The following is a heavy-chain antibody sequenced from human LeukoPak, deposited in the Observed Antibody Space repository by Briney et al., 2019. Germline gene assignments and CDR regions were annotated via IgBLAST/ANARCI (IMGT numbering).Heavy chain of an antibody. Sequence: SDTLSLTWTVSGGSVSSGSYCWSWLRQTPGKGLEWIGYIYYSGSTNYNPSLKSRVTISVDTSKNQFSLKLSSVTAADTAVYYCARRGYYKIDPWGQGTLVTVSS. CDR1: GGSVSSGSYC. V-gene: IGHV4-61*01. CDR2: IYYSGST. J-gene: IGHJ5*02. D-gene: IGHD3-9*01. CDR3: ARRGYYKIDP.